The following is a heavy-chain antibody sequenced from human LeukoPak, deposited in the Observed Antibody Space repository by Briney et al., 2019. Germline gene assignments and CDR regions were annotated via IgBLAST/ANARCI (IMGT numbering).Heavy chain of an antibody. J-gene: IGHJ5*02. CDR2: INAGNGNT. Sequence: GASVKVSCKASGYTFTSYAMHWVRQAPGQRLEWMGWINAGNGNTKYSQKFQGRVTITRDTSASTAYMELSSLRSEDTAVYYCAREVGQYYYGSGMRRGFDPWGQGTLVTVSS. CDR1: GYTFTSYA. D-gene: IGHD3-10*01. V-gene: IGHV1-3*01. CDR3: AREVGQYYYGSGMRRGFDP.